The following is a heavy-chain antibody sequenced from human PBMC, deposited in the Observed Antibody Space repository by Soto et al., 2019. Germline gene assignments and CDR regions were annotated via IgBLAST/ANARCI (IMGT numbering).Heavy chain of an antibody. D-gene: IGHD2-15*01. V-gene: IGHV3-30-3*01. CDR2: ISFDGSNK. Sequence: QMQLVESGGGVVQPGESLRLSCAASGFTFNYYPMHWVRQTPGKGLEWVAVISFDGSNKYYADSVKGRFTISRDNSKKMLYPKMNCLGAEDAAFYFLARIPGALVGVLYIYPLDWGKAMSRVDVWGQGTTVSVP. CDR1: GFTFNYYP. J-gene: IGHJ6*02. CDR3: ARIPGALVGVLYIYPLDWGKAMSRVDV.